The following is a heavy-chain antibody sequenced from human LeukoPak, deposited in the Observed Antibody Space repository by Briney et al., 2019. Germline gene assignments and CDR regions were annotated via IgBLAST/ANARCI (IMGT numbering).Heavy chain of an antibody. Sequence: PSETLSLTCTVSGGSISSYYWSWIRQPPGKGLEWIGYIYYSGSTNYNPSLKSRVTISVDTSKNQFSLKLSSVTAADTAVYYCARGIKGSSGWYFYFDYWGQGTLVTVSS. D-gene: IGHD6-19*01. J-gene: IGHJ4*02. CDR3: ARGIKGSSGWYFYFDY. CDR1: GGSISSYY. CDR2: IYYSGST. V-gene: IGHV4-59*01.